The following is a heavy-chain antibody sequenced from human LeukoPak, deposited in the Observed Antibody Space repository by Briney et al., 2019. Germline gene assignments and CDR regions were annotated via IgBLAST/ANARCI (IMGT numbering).Heavy chain of an antibody. CDR1: GFNFGSYW. V-gene: IGHV3-7*01. Sequence: PGGSLRLSCVASGFNFGSYWMTWVRQSRGKGLECVATMNGDGSQRYYGDSVKGRFTISRDNTKNSVYLQMNSLRDEDTAIYHCADPDVHWGQGTLVTVSS. J-gene: IGHJ1*01. CDR2: MNGDGSQR. CDR3: ADPDVH. D-gene: IGHD1-14*01.